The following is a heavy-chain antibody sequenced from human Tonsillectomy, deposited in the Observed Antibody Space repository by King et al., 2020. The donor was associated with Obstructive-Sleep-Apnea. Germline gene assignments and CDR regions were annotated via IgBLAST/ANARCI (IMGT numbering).Heavy chain of an antibody. CDR1: GFTFISYA. D-gene: IGHD6-13*01. V-gene: IGHV3-23*04. J-gene: IGHJ5*02. Sequence: VQLVESGGGLVQPGGSLRLSCAASGFTFISYAMSWVRQAPGKGLEWVSAISGSGGSTYYADSVKGRVTISRDNSKNTLYLQMNSLRAEDTAVYYCAAGEQQHIPGPYNWFDPWGQGTLVTVSS. CDR3: AAGEQQHIPGPYNWFDP. CDR2: ISGSGGST.